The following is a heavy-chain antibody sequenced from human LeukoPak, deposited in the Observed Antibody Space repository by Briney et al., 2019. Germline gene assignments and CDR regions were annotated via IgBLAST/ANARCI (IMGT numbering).Heavy chain of an antibody. V-gene: IGHV4-59*12. CDR1: GGSISNYY. D-gene: IGHD6-13*01. Sequence: SETLSLTCTVSGGSISNYYWSWIRQPPGKGLEYIGHVYYSGSTDYNPSLKSRLTISVDTSMNQFSLKLSSVTAADTAVYYCARDYSSSWYYFDYWGQGTLLTVSS. J-gene: IGHJ4*02. CDR2: VYYSGST. CDR3: ARDYSSSWYYFDY.